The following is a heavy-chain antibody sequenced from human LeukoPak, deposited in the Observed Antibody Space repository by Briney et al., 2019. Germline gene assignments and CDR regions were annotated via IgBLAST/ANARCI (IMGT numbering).Heavy chain of an antibody. CDR1: GFTFSNAW. J-gene: IGHJ4*02. CDR3: TTLEGYSYGYFDY. D-gene: IGHD5-18*01. Sequence: GGSLRLSCAASGFTFSNAWMSWVRQAPGKGLEWVGRIKSKTDGGTTDYAAPVKGRFTISRDDSKNTLYLQMNSLKTEDTAVYYCTTLEGYSYGYFDYWGQGTLVTVSS. V-gene: IGHV3-15*01. CDR2: IKSKTDGGTT.